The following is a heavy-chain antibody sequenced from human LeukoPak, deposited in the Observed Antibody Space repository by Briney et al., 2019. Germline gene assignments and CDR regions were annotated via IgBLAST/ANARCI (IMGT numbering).Heavy chain of an antibody. CDR2: IYYSGST. J-gene: IGHJ4*02. Sequence: SETLSLTCTVSGGSISSSSYYWGWIRQPPGKGLERIGSIYYSGSTYYNPSLKSRVTISVETSKNEFSLKLRSVTAADTAVYYCARVTGYRIEDYFDYWGQGTLVTVSS. CDR3: ARVTGYRIEDYFDY. CDR1: GGSISSSSYY. V-gene: IGHV4-39*07. D-gene: IGHD6-13*01.